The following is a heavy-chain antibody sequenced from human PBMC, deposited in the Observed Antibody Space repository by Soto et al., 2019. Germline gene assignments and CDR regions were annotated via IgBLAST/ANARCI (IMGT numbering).Heavy chain of an antibody. Sequence: SETLSLTCAVYGGSFSGYYWSWIRQPPGKGLEWIGEINHSGSTNYNPSLKSRVTISVDTSKNQFSLKLSSVTAADTAVYYCARGNSGYDCFDYWGQGTLVTVSS. CDR3: ARGNSGYDCFDY. CDR2: INHSGST. J-gene: IGHJ4*02. CDR1: GGSFSGYY. D-gene: IGHD5-12*01. V-gene: IGHV4-34*01.